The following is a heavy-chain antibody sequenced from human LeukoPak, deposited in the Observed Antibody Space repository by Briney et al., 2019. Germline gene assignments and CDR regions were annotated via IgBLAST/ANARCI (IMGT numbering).Heavy chain of an antibody. CDR3: ARRGDILTDYAFDY. D-gene: IGHD3-9*01. CDR2: IYYSGTT. CDR1: GGSINSNSHH. V-gene: IGHV4-39*01. J-gene: IGHJ4*02. Sequence: SETLSLTCSVSGGSINSNSHHWDWIRQAPGKGLEWIGNIYYSGTTSYNPSLKSRVTISVETSKNQFSLRLSSVTAADTAVYYCARRGDILTDYAFDYWGQGTLVTVSS.